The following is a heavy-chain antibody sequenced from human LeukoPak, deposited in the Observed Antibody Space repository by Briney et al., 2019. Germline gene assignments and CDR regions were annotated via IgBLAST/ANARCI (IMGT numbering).Heavy chain of an antibody. CDR1: GFSIADHH. V-gene: IGHV3-72*01. CDR3: VRVVTTRSGWYHFDN. J-gene: IGHJ4*02. CDR2: SATTKPNSCTT. Sequence: TGGSLRLSCAGAGFSIADHHMDWVRQAPGTGLGWIGRSATTKPNSCTTQYAASVRGRFTISRDDSQNSLYLHLNSLKTEDTAVYYCVRVVTTRSGWYHFDNWGLGTLVSVSS. D-gene: IGHD6-13*01.